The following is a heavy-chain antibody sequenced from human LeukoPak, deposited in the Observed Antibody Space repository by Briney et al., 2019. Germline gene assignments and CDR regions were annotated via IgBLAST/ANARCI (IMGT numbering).Heavy chain of an antibody. Sequence: PGGSLRLSCAASGFTFDDYAMHWVRQAPGKGPEWVSGINWNSGSIGYADSVKGRFTISRDNAKNSLYLQMNSLRAEDTALYYCAKGRGYSYGYLADYWGQGTLVTVSS. CDR3: AKGRGYSYGYLADY. J-gene: IGHJ4*02. D-gene: IGHD5-18*01. V-gene: IGHV3-9*01. CDR1: GFTFDDYA. CDR2: INWNSGSI.